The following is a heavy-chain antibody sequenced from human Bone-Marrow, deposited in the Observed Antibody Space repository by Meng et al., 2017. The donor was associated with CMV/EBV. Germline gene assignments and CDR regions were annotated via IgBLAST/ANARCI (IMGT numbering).Heavy chain of an antibody. CDR3: ARDRRYCSSTSCYGMDV. V-gene: IGHV1-2*02. D-gene: IGHD2-2*01. Sequence: ASVKVSCKASGYAFTVYHMHWVRQAPGQGLEWMGWINPDRGGTKYAQKFQGRVTMTRDTSISTAYMELSRLRSDDTAVYYCARDRRYCSSTSCYGMDVWGQGTTVTVSS. CDR2: INPDRGGT. J-gene: IGHJ6*02. CDR1: GYAFTVYH.